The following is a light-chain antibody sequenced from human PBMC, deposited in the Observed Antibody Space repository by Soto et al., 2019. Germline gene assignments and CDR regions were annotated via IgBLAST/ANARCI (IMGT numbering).Light chain of an antibody. Sequence: EIVLTQPPGTLSLSPGETATLSCRASQSVSSSYLAWYQQKPGQAPRLLIYGASSTATGIPDRFSGSGSGTDFTLTISRLEPEDSAVYYCQQYGSSPRTFGQGTKVDIK. V-gene: IGKV3-20*01. CDR1: QSVSSSY. CDR3: QQYGSSPRT. CDR2: GAS. J-gene: IGKJ1*01.